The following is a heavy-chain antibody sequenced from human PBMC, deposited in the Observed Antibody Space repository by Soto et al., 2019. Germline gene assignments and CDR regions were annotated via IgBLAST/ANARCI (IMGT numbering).Heavy chain of an antibody. CDR2: INPSGGST. CDR3: ASELAITGTADAFDI. J-gene: IGHJ3*02. D-gene: IGHD1-20*01. CDR1: GYTFTSYY. V-gene: IGHV1-46*03. Sequence: QVQLVQSGAEVKKPGASVKVSCKASGYTFTSYYMNWVRQAPGQGLEWMGIINPSGGSTSYAQKFQDRVTMTRDTSTSTVDMELSSLRSEDTAVYYCASELAITGTADAFDIWGQGTMVTVSS.